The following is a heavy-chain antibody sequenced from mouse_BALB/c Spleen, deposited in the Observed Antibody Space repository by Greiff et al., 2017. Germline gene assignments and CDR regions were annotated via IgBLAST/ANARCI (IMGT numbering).Heavy chain of an antibody. Sequence: EVQLQESGGGLVKPGGSLKLSCAASGFTFSSYAMSWVRQTPEKRLEWVASISSGGSTYYPDSVKGRFTISRDNARNILYLQMSSLRSEDTAMYYCARGGTYYVEAWFAYWGQGTLVTVSA. V-gene: IGHV5-6-5*01. D-gene: IGHD1-1*01. CDR3: ARGGTYYVEAWFAY. CDR1: GFTFSSYA. J-gene: IGHJ3*01. CDR2: ISSGGST.